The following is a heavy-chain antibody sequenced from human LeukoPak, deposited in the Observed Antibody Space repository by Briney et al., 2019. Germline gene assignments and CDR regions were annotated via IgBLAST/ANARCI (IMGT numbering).Heavy chain of an antibody. Sequence: ASVKVSSKASGYTFTSYDINWVRHATGQGLEWMGWRNPNSVNTGYAQKFQGRVNMTRNTSISTAYMELSSLRSEDTAVYYCARGLSYRYYMDVWGKGTTVTASS. CDR1: GYTFTSYD. D-gene: IGHD2-2*02. V-gene: IGHV1-8*01. CDR3: ARGLSYRYYMDV. CDR2: RNPNSVNT. J-gene: IGHJ6*03.